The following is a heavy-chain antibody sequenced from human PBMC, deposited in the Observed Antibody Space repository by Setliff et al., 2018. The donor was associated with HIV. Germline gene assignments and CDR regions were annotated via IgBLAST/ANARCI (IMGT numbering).Heavy chain of an antibody. J-gene: IGHJ4*02. CDR2: ISASGRTI. Sequence: GGSLRLSCAASGFTFSSYSMNWVRQAPGKGLEWVSYISASGRTIYYVDSVKGRFTISRDNARNSLYLQMNSLRAEDTAVYYCARGNIAAGAPFDYWGQGTLVTVSS. CDR3: ARGNIAAGAPFDY. V-gene: IGHV3-48*04. CDR1: GFTFSSYS. D-gene: IGHD6-13*01.